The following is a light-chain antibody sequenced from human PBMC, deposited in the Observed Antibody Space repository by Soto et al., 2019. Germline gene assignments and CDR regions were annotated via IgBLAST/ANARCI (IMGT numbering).Light chain of an antibody. CDR1: SSDVGGYNY. Sequence: QSALTQPPSASGSPGQSVTISCTGTSSDVGGYNYVSWYQQHPGKAPKLMIYEVSKRPSGVPDRFSGSKSGNTASLTVSGLQAEDEADYHCSSYPGSNIVVFGGGTKLTVL. CDR2: EVS. CDR3: SSYPGSNIVV. V-gene: IGLV2-8*01. J-gene: IGLJ2*01.